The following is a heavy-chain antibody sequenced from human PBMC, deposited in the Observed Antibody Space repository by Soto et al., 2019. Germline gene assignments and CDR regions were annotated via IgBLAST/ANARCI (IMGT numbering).Heavy chain of an antibody. CDR1: GFTFSSYS. V-gene: IGHV3-21*01. J-gene: IGHJ6*02. Sequence: RGSLRLSCAASGFTFSSYSMNWVRQAPGKGLEWVSSISSSSSYIYYADSVKGRFTISRDNAKNSLYLQMNSLRAEDTAVYYCARWGFNTMFGVKDYYYGMDVWGQGSTVTVSS. CDR2: ISSSSSYI. D-gene: IGHD3-3*01. CDR3: ARWGFNTMFGVKDYYYGMDV.